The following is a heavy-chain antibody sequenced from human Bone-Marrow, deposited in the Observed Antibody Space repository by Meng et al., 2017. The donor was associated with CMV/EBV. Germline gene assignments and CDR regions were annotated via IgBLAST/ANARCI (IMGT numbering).Heavy chain of an antibody. V-gene: IGHV4-30-4*08. Sequence: LRLSCTVSGGSISSGDYYWSWIRQPPGKGLEWIGYIYYSGSTYYNPSLKSRVTISVDTSKNQFSLKLSSVTAADTAVYYCARDQVPAATDYYYYGMDVWAKGPRSPSP. CDR3: ARDQVPAATDYYYYGMDV. CDR1: GGSISSGDYY. J-gene: IGHJ6*02. D-gene: IGHD2-2*01. CDR2: IYYSGST.